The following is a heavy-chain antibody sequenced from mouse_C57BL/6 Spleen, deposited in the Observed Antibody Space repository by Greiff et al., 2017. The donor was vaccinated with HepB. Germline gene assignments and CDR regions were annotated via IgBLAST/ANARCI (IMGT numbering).Heavy chain of an antibody. V-gene: IGHV1-5*01. D-gene: IGHD2-1*01. CDR3: TKFIYGNPFDY. J-gene: IGHJ2*01. CDR2: IYPGNSDT. CDR1: GYTFTSYW. Sequence: VHVKQSGTVLARPGASVKMSCKTSGYTFTSYWMHWVKQRPGQGLEWIGAIYPGNSDTSYNQKFKGKAKLTAVTSASTAYMELSSLTNEDSAVYYCTKFIYGNPFDYWGQGTTLTVSS.